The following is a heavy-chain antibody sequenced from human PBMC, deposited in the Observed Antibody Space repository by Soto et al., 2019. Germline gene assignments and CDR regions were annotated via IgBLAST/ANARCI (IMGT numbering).Heavy chain of an antibody. CDR3: ARWERVLLWFGESSDAFDI. J-gene: IGHJ3*02. CDR2: IYYSGST. V-gene: IGHV4-59*01. Sequence: SETLSLTCTVSGGSISSYYWSWIRQPPGKGLEWIGYIYYSGSTNYNPSLKSRVTISVDTSKNQFSLKLSSVTAADTAVYYCARWERVLLWFGESSDAFDIWGQGTMVTVSS. D-gene: IGHD3-10*01. CDR1: GGSISSYY.